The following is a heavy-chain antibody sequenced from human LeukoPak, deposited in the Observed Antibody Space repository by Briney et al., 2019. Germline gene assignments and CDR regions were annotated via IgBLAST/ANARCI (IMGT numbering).Heavy chain of an antibody. V-gene: IGHV3-21*01. CDR1: GFTFTSYS. J-gene: IGHJ4*02. CDR3: ARASVQYYDSSGYPTPDY. D-gene: IGHD3-22*01. Sequence: GGSLRLSCSASGFTFTSYSMNWVRQAPGKGLEWVSSISNRGDYIYYADSVKGRFTISRDNAKNSLYLQMNSLRAEDTAVYYCARASVQYYDSSGYPTPDYWGQGTLVTVSS. CDR2: ISNRGDYI.